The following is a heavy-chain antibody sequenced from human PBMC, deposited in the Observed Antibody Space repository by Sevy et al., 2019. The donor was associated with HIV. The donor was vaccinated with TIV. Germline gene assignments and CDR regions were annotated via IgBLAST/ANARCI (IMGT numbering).Heavy chain of an antibody. D-gene: IGHD6-13*01. V-gene: IGHV3-21*01. J-gene: IGHJ6*02. CDR3: ARTQEDGYSSSWSYYYGMDV. Sequence: GGSLRLSCAASGFTFSSYSMNWVRQAPGKGLEWVSSISSSSSYIYYADSVKGRFTISRDNAKNSLYLQMNSLRAEDTAVYYCARTQEDGYSSSWSYYYGMDVWGQGTTVTVSS. CDR1: GFTFSSYS. CDR2: ISSSSSYI.